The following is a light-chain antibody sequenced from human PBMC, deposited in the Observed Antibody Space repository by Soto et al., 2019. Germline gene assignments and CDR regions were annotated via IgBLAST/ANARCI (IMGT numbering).Light chain of an antibody. CDR2: TTN. CDR1: TGAVTSGNY. V-gene: IGLV7-43*01. J-gene: IGLJ3*02. Sequence: QAVVTQEPSLTVSPGGTVTLTCASSTGAVTSGNYPSWFQQRPGQAPRTLIYTTNSKHSWTPARFSGSLLGDNAALTLSGVQPEDEADDYCLLYYGGAQLVFGGGTKVTVL. CDR3: LLYYGGAQLV.